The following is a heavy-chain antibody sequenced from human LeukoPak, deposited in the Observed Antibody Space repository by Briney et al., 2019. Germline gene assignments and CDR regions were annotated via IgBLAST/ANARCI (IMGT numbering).Heavy chain of an antibody. D-gene: IGHD2-2*01. CDR2: ITWDGGGT. V-gene: IGHV3-43D*03. CDR3: PNGMRPAATIDF. CDR1: GFTFDDYA. Sequence: GGSLRLSCAASGFTFDDYAMHWVRQAPGKGLEWVSLITWDGGGTYCADSVKGRFTISGENRKNSLYLQMSSLRPADTALYYCPNGMRPAATIDFWAQGTLVTVSS. J-gene: IGHJ4*02.